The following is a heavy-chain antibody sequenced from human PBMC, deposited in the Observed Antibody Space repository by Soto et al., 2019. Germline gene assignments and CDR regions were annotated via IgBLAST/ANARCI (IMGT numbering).Heavy chain of an antibody. V-gene: IGHV5-51*01. CDR3: ARRNPHYDFWSGHPGGMDV. J-gene: IGHJ6*02. CDR2: IYPGDSDT. Sequence: RGESLKISCKGSGYSFTSYWIGWVRQMPGKGLEWMGIIYPGDSDTRYSPSFQGQVTISADKSISTAYLQWSSLRASDTAMYYCARRNPHYDFWSGHPGGMDVWGQGTTVTVSS. D-gene: IGHD3-3*01. CDR1: GYSFTSYW.